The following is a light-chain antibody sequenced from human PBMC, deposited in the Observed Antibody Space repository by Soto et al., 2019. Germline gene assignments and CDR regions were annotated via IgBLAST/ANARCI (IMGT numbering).Light chain of an antibody. Sequence: MQLTQSPSTLSASVGDRVTITCRASQSIDSWLAWYQQKPGKAPKLLMYKASSLESGVPSRFSGSGSETEFTLTISSLQPDDFATYYCQHYKSYPWTFGQGTKVDIK. CDR1: QSIDSW. V-gene: IGKV1-5*03. CDR2: KAS. CDR3: QHYKSYPWT. J-gene: IGKJ1*01.